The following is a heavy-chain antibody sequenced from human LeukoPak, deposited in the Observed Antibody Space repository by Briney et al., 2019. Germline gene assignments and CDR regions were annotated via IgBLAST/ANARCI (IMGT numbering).Heavy chain of an antibody. V-gene: IGHV3-30*05. CDR2: ISYDGSNK. J-gene: IGHJ4*02. CDR3: ARDPARSMDY. CDR1: GFTFSNAW. Sequence: GGSLRLSCAASGFTFSNAWMSWVRQAPGKGLEWVAVISYDGSNKYYADSVKGRFTISRDNSKNTLYLQMNSLRAEGTAVYYCARDPARSMDYWGQGTLVTVSS.